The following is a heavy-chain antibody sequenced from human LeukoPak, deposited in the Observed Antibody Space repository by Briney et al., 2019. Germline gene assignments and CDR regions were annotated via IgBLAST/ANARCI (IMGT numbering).Heavy chain of an antibody. CDR3: ARVLY. CDR2: IIPVVGVI. J-gene: IGHJ4*02. Sequence: GSSVKVSCKASGGSFSTYSICWVRQAPGQGLEWMGRIIPVVGVINYAQTFQGRVTISADKATNTAYMELTNLTSDDTAIYYCARVLYWGQGTLVTVSS. V-gene: IGHV1-69*04. CDR1: GGSFSTYS.